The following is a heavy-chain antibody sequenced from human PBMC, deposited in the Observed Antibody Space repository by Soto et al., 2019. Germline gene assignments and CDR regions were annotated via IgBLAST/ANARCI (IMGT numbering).Heavy chain of an antibody. V-gene: IGHV3-30*03. CDR2: ISYDGSNK. D-gene: IGHD5-18*01. CDR3: ATGSTAMTYFDY. J-gene: IGHJ4*02. Sequence: QVQLVESGGGVVQPGRSLRLSCAASGFTFSSYGMHWVRQAPGKGLEWVAVISYDGSNKYYADSVKGRFTISRDNSKNTLYLQMNRLRAEDTAVYYCATGSTAMTYFDYWGQGTLVTVSS. CDR1: GFTFSSYG.